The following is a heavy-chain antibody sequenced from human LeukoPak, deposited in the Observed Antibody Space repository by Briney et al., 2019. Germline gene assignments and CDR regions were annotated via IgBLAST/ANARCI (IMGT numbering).Heavy chain of an antibody. V-gene: IGHV1-18*01. CDR2: ISAYNGKT. D-gene: IGHD5-12*01. CDR1: GYTFTSYG. J-gene: IGHJ4*02. Sequence: ASVKVSCKASGYTFTSYGISWVRQAPGQGLEWMGWISAYNGKTNYAQKLHRRVTITTDTSTSTAYMELRSLRSDDTAVYYCAREYSGYDWGQFDYWGQGTLVTVSS. CDR3: AREYSGYDWGQFDY.